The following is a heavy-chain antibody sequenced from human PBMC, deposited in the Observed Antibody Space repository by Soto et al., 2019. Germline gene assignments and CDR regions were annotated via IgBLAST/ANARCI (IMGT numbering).Heavy chain of an antibody. V-gene: IGHV3-30*18. Sequence: QVQLVESGGGVVQPGRSLRLSCAASGFTFSSYGMHWVRQAPGKGLEWVAVISYDGSNKYYADSVKGRFTISRDNSKNTLYLQMNSLRAEDTAVYYCAKDRLPDCSGGSCYSWFDPWGQGTLVTVSS. CDR2: ISYDGSNK. CDR1: GFTFSSYG. CDR3: AKDRLPDCSGGSCYSWFDP. J-gene: IGHJ5*02. D-gene: IGHD2-15*01.